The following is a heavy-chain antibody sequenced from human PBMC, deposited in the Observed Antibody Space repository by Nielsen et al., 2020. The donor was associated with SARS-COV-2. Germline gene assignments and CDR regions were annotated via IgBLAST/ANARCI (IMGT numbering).Heavy chain of an antibody. Sequence: GSLRLSCAVYGGSFSGYYWSWIRQPPGKGLEWIGEINHSGSTNYNPSLKSRVTISVDTSKNQFSRKLSSVTAADTAVYYCARGRIVVVPAARFDPWGQGTLVTVSS. J-gene: IGHJ5*02. CDR3: ARGRIVVVPAARFDP. V-gene: IGHV4-34*01. D-gene: IGHD2-2*01. CDR1: GGSFSGYY. CDR2: INHSGST.